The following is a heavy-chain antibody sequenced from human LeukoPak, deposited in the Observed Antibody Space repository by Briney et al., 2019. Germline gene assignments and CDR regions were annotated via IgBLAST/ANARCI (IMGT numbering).Heavy chain of an antibody. D-gene: IGHD3-16*01. J-gene: IGHJ4*02. CDR2: ITSDGSNI. CDR1: GFTFSNFW. V-gene: IGHV3-74*01. Sequence: GGSLRLSCAASGFTFSNFWLHWVRQAPGKGLEWVSRITSDGSNINYADSVQGRSTISRDNAKNTLYLQMNSLRAEDTAVYYCARGGHSSFDYWGQGALVTVSS. CDR3: ARGGHSSFDY.